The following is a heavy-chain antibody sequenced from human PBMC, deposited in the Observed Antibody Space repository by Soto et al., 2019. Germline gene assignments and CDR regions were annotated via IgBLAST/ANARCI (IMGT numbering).Heavy chain of an antibody. D-gene: IGHD3-22*01. J-gene: IGHJ6*02. CDR3: ARAPGMIVVDYGMDV. Sequence: ASVKVSCKASGYTFTGYYMHWVRQAPGQGLEWMGWINPNSGGTNYAQKFQGWVTMTRDTSISTAYMELSRLRSDDTAVYYCARAPGMIVVDYGMDVWGQGTTVTVSS. CDR1: GYTFTGYY. CDR2: INPNSGGT. V-gene: IGHV1-2*04.